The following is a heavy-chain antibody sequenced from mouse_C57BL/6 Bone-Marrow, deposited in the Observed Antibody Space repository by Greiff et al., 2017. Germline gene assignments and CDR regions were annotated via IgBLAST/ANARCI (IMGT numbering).Heavy chain of an antibody. J-gene: IGHJ2*01. V-gene: IGHV1-78*01. Sequence: VQLQQSDAELVKPGASVKISCKASGYTFTDHTIHWMKQRPEQGLEWIGYIYPRDGSTKYNEKFKGKATLTADKSSSTAYMQLNSLTSEDSTVYFCASPHYYGSPFDYWGQGTTLTVSS. CDR1: GYTFTDHT. CDR2: IYPRDGST. CDR3: ASPHYYGSPFDY. D-gene: IGHD1-1*01.